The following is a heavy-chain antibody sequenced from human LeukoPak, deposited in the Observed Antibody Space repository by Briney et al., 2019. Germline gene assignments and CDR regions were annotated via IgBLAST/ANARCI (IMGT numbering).Heavy chain of an antibody. D-gene: IGHD3-10*01. CDR1: GGSISSGGYY. J-gene: IGHJ6*02. Sequence: PSETLSLTCTVSGGSISSGGYYWSWIRQHPGKGLEWIGYIHYSGSTYYNPSLKSRVTISVDTSKNQFSLKLSSVTAADTAVYYCARDRAGFNYGSGSYSTYYGMDVWGQGTTVTVSS. CDR2: IHYSGST. V-gene: IGHV4-31*03. CDR3: ARDRAGFNYGSGSYSTYYGMDV.